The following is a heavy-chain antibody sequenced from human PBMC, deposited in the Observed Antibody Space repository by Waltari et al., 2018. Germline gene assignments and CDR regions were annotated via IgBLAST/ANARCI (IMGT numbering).Heavy chain of an antibody. Sequence: VQLQESGPGLVKPSETLSLTCDVSGYSINSGYYWGWIRQSPGKGLEWIANIYHAGDTFYNPSLKSRVTISMDTSKNQFSLKLNSVTAADTAVYFCSRQVLGYCTSAACRRLESWGQGTLVTVSS. J-gene: IGHJ4*02. CDR2: IYHAGDT. CDR1: GYSINSGYY. CDR3: SRQVLGYCTSAACRRLES. V-gene: IGHV4-38-2*01. D-gene: IGHD2-2*03.